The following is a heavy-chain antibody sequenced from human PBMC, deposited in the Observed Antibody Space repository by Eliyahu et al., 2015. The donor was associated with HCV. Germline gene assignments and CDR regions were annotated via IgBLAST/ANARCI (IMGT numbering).Heavy chain of an antibody. V-gene: IGHV3-33*01. J-gene: IGHJ4*02. CDR1: GFXFSSYG. D-gene: IGHD6-19*01. Sequence: QVQLVESGGGVVQPGRSLRLXCAASGFXFSSYGMHWVRQAPGKGLEWVAVIWYDGSNKYYADSVKGRFTISRDNSKNTLYLQMNSLRAEDTAVYYCAREGGDRVAVGAFDYWGQGTLVTVSS. CDR3: AREGGDRVAVGAFDY. CDR2: IWYDGSNK.